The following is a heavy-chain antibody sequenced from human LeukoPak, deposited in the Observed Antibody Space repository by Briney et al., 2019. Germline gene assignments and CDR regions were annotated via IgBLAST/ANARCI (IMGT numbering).Heavy chain of an antibody. Sequence: PSETLSLTCAVSGYSISSGYYWGWIRQPPGKGLEWIGSIYHSGSTYYNPSLKSRVTISLDTSKNQFSLKLSSVTAADTAVYYCARFTIFGVGPDYWGQGTLVTVSS. D-gene: IGHD3-3*01. J-gene: IGHJ4*02. CDR1: GYSISSGYY. CDR3: ARFTIFGVGPDY. V-gene: IGHV4-38-2*01. CDR2: IYHSGST.